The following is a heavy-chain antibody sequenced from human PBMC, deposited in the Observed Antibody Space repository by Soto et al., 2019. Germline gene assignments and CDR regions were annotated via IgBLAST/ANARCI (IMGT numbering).Heavy chain of an antibody. CDR2: ITGSGGDT. D-gene: IGHD3-10*01. CDR3: AKGSSSVRPYYFDY. CDR1: GFTFSSSS. V-gene: IGHV3-23*01. J-gene: IGHJ4*02. Sequence: GGPLRLSCAASGFTFSSSSMSWVCQAPGKGWEWISDITGSGGDTYYADSVKGRFTISRDNSENMFYLQMNSLRAEDTAVYYCAKGSSSVRPYYFDYWGQGTLVTVSS.